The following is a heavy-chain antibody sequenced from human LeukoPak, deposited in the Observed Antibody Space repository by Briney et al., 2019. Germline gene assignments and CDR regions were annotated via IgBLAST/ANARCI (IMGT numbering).Heavy chain of an antibody. CDR2: ISDSSRYI. V-gene: IGHV3-21*01. CDR3: AREVYCSHTTCYYFDY. CDR1: GFTFSSYS. Sequence: GGSLRLSCAASGFTFSSYSMNWVRQAPGKGLEWVSSISDSSRYIFYADSVKGRFTISRDNAKNSLYLQMNSLRAEDTVVYYCAREVYCSHTTCYYFDYWGLGTLVTVSS. D-gene: IGHD2/OR15-2a*01. J-gene: IGHJ4*02.